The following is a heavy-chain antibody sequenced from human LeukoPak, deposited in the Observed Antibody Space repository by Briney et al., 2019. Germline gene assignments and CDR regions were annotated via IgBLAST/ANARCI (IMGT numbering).Heavy chain of an antibody. CDR1: GGTFSSYA. V-gene: IGHV1-69*13. CDR2: IIPIFGTA. Sequence: SVKVSCKASGGTFSSYAISWVRQAPGQGLEWMGGIIPIFGTANYAQKFQGRVTITADESTSTAYMELSSLRSEDTAVYYCARAKAYCSSTSCYGGYYYGMDVWGQGTTVTVSS. CDR3: ARAKAYCSSTSCYGGYYYGMDV. J-gene: IGHJ6*02. D-gene: IGHD2-2*01.